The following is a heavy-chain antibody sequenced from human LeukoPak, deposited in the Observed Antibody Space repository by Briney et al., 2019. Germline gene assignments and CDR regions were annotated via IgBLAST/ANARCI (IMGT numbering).Heavy chain of an antibody. J-gene: IGHJ4*02. CDR2: IRKDGSVQ. CDR3: LVTTRSRGFDY. D-gene: IGHD1/OR15-1a*01. CDR1: GFTFSSYW. Sequence: GGSLRLSCAASGFTFSSYWMSWVRQAPGKGLEWVANIRKDGSVQNYVDSVKGRFTISRDNPKNSVYLQMSSLRAEDTAVYYCLVTTRSRGFDYWGQGTLVTVSS. V-gene: IGHV3-7*01.